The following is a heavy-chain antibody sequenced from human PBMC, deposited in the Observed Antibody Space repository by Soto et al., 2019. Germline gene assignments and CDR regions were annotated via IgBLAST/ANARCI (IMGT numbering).Heavy chain of an antibody. V-gene: IGHV4-31*03. Sequence: PSETLSLTCTVSGGSISSGGYYWSWIRQNPGKGLEWIGYIYYSGSTYYNPSLKSRVTISVDTSKNQFSLKLSSVTAADTAVYYCARDYYETQYYYGMDVWGQGTTVTVSS. J-gene: IGHJ6*02. D-gene: IGHD3-22*01. CDR1: GGSISSGGYY. CDR2: IYYSGST. CDR3: ARDYYETQYYYGMDV.